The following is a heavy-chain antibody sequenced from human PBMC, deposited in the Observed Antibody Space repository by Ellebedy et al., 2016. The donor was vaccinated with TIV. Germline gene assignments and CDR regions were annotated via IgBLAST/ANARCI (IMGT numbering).Heavy chain of an antibody. Sequence: ASVKVSCKASGYSFTGYYMHWLRQAPGQGLEWMGRINPNSGDTNYAQKLQGRVTMTRDTSISTAYMELSSLRADDSAVYYCARGPSHGAFDIWGQGTMVTVSS. CDR2: INPNSGDT. V-gene: IGHV1-2*02. J-gene: IGHJ3*02. CDR3: ARGPSHGAFDI. CDR1: GYSFTGYY.